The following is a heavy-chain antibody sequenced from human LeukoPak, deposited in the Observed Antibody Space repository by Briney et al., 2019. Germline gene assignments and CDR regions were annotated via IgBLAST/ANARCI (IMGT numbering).Heavy chain of an antibody. J-gene: IGHJ4*02. CDR3: ARVRTNYFDY. Sequence: PGGSLRLSCAASGFTFTTYAMSWIRQPPGKGREGIGYIYYSGSTNYNPSLKSRVTISVDTSKNQFSLKLSSVTAADTAVYYCARVRTNYFDYWGQGTLVTVSS. D-gene: IGHD1/OR15-1a*01. V-gene: IGHV4-59*01. CDR1: GFTFTTYA. CDR2: IYYSGST.